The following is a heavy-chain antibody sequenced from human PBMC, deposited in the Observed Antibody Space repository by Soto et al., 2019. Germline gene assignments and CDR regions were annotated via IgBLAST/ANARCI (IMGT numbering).Heavy chain of an antibody. V-gene: IGHV1-18*01. Sequence: QVQLVQSGAEVKKPGASVKVSCKASGYTFTIYGISWVRQAPGQGLEWMGWISAYNGNTNYAQQLQGRVTMTTDTTTSTADMELRSLRSDDTAVYYCARGGPPIAAAESNWFDPWGQGTLVTVSS. CDR3: ARGGPPIAAAESNWFDP. CDR2: ISAYNGNT. D-gene: IGHD6-13*01. J-gene: IGHJ5*02. CDR1: GYTFTIYG.